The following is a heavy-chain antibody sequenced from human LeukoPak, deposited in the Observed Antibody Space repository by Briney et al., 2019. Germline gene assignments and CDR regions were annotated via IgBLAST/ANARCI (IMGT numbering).Heavy chain of an antibody. CDR3: ARGNSRYYYDSSGDTDY. D-gene: IGHD3-22*01. Sequence: ASVKVSCKASGYTFTAYYIHWVRQAPGQGLEWMGWINPNSGGTNYAQIFQGRVTLTRDTSISTAYMELSRLRSDDTAVYYCARGNSRYYYDSSGDTDYWGQGTLVTVSS. CDR1: GYTFTAYY. CDR2: INPNSGGT. J-gene: IGHJ4*02. V-gene: IGHV1-2*02.